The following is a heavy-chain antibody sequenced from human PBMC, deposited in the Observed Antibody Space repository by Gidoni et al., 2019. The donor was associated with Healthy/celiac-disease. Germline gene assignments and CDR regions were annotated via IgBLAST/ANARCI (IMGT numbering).Heavy chain of an antibody. CDR1: GGSISSYY. J-gene: IGHJ3*02. Sequence: QVQLQESGPGLVKPSETLSLTCTVSGGSISSYYWSWIRQPPGKGLEWIGSIYYSGSTNYNPSLKSRVTISVDTSKNQFSLKLSSVTAADTAVYYCARVSYGDYPEDAFDIWGQGTMVTVSS. V-gene: IGHV4-59*01. CDR3: ARVSYGDYPEDAFDI. D-gene: IGHD4-17*01. CDR2: IYYSGST.